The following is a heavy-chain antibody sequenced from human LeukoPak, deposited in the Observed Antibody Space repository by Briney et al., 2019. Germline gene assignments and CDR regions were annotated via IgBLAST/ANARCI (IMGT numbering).Heavy chain of an antibody. CDR1: GYTFISYG. CDR2: ISAYNGNT. CDR3: ARDQSIAAAAIGGIPTDY. J-gene: IGHJ4*02. D-gene: IGHD6-13*01. V-gene: IGHV1-18*01. Sequence: ASVKVSCKASGYTFISYGISWVRQAPGQGLEWMGWISAYNGNTNYAQKLQGRVTMTTYTSTSTAYMELRSLRSDDTAVYYCARDQSIAAAAIGGIPTDYWGQGTLVTVSS.